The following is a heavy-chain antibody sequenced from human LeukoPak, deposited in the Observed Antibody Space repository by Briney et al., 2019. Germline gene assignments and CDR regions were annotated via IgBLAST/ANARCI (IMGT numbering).Heavy chain of an antibody. CDR3: AGGSGYYFFDY. CDR2: INPDSGGT. CDR1: RYTFTGYY. D-gene: IGHD5-12*01. J-gene: IGHJ4*02. Sequence: ASVKVSCKAPRYTFTGYYMHWGRQAPGHGLEWMGWINPDSGGTNYAQKFQGRVTMTRDTSISTIYVNLRRLTSDDTAVYYCAGGSGYYFFDYWGQGTLVTVSS. V-gene: IGHV1-2*02.